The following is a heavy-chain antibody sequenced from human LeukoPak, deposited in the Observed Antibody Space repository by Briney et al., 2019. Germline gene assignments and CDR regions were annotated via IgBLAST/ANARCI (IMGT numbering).Heavy chain of an antibody. Sequence: ASVKVSCKVSGYTLTELSMHWVRQAPGKGLEWMGGFDPEDGETIYAQKFQGRVTMTEDTSTDTAYMELSSLRSEDTAVYYCARSETVAGTNWFDPWGQGTLVTVSS. J-gene: IGHJ5*02. CDR3: ARSETVAGTNWFDP. CDR1: GYTLTELS. V-gene: IGHV1-24*01. CDR2: FDPEDGET. D-gene: IGHD6-19*01.